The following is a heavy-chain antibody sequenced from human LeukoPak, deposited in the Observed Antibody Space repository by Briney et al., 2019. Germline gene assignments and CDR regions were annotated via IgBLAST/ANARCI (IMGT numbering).Heavy chain of an antibody. J-gene: IGHJ4*02. CDR1: GFSLSTRGVA. CDR3: SHTDTGYFYGFDY. Sequence: SGPTPVNPTQTLTLTCSLSGFSLSTRGVAVGWIRQPPGKALEWLALIYWDDDKRYSPSLKGRLTITKDTSNNQVVLTMTNVDPMDTATYYCSHTDTGYFYGFDYWGQGTLVTVSS. V-gene: IGHV2-5*02. CDR2: IYWDDDK. D-gene: IGHD2/OR15-2a*01.